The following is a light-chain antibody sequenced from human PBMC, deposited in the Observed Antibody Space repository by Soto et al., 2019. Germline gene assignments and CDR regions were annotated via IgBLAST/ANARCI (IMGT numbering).Light chain of an antibody. CDR3: HQYNNWPPWT. J-gene: IGKJ5*01. Sequence: EIVMTQSPATLAVSPGDTATLSCRASQSLGDNLAWYQQKPGQAPRLLIFRASSRAKGVSARFSASGSGTEFTLTISGLQSEDFAVYYCHQYNNWPPWTFGPGTRLEIK. CDR1: QSLGDN. CDR2: RAS. V-gene: IGKV3-15*01.